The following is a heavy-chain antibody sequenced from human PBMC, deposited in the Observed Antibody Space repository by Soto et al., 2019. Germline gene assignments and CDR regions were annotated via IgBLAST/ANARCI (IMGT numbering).Heavy chain of an antibody. CDR1: GGTFSSYA. D-gene: IGHD5-12*01. CDR2: IIPIFGTA. CDR3: ARGGEKRWLHQGDY. J-gene: IGHJ4*02. Sequence: QVQLVQSGAEVKKPGSSVKVSCKASGGTFSSYAISWVLQAPGQGLEWMGGIIPIFGTANYAQKFQGRVTITADESTSTAYMELSSLRSEDTAVYYCARGGEKRWLHQGDYWGQGTLVTVSS. V-gene: IGHV1-69*12.